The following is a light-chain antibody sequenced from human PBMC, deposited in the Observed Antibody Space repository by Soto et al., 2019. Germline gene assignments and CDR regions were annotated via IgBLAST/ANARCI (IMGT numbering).Light chain of an antibody. CDR2: DAS. J-gene: IGKJ1*01. V-gene: IGKV3-11*01. CDR1: QSVSSY. CDR3: QHRKT. Sequence: EIVLTQSPGTLSLSPWDRATLYCRASQSVSSYLAWYQQKPGQAPRLLIYDASNRATGIPARFSGSGSGTDFTLTISSLEPEDFAVYYCQHRKTFGQGTKVDIK.